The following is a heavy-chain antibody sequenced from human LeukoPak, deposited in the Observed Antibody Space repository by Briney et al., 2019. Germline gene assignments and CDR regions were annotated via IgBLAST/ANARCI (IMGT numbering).Heavy chain of an antibody. J-gene: IGHJ5*02. V-gene: IGHV4-59*01. CDR2: IYYSGST. Sequence: PSETLSLTCTVSGGSISSYYWSWLRQPPGKGLEWIGYIYYSGSTNYNPSLKSRVTISVDTSKNQFSLKLSSVTAADTAVYYCAREGATGKFDPWGQGTLVTVSS. CDR3: AREGATGKFDP. CDR1: GGSISSYY. D-gene: IGHD5-24*01.